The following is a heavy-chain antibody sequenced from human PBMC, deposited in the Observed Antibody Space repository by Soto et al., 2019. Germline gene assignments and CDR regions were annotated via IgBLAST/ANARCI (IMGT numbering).Heavy chain of an antibody. CDR1: GFSFSSYS. CDR2: ISSRSGYI. D-gene: IGHD4-17*01. V-gene: IGHV3-21*01. J-gene: IGHJ3*02. Sequence: GGSLRLSCAGSGFSFSSYSMNWVRLTPGKGLEWVSSISSRSGYIYYADSVRGRFTISRDNAKNSLFLQMSSLRADDTAVYYCSKGTGDFLRSDGFAIWGQGTMVTVSS. CDR3: SKGTGDFLRSDGFAI.